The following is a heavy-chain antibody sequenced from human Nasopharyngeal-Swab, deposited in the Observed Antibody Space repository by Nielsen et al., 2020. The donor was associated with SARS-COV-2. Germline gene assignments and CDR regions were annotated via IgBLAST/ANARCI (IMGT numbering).Heavy chain of an antibody. CDR2: ISWNSGSI. J-gene: IGHJ4*02. D-gene: IGHD1-14*01. CDR1: GFIFDDYA. Sequence: SLKISCAASGFIFDDYAMHWVRQAPGKGLEWVSGISWNSGSIGYADSVKGRFTISRDNAKNSLYLQMNSLRAEDTALYYCAKITAGMTPDYWGQGTLVTVSS. CDR3: AKITAGMTPDY. V-gene: IGHV3-9*01.